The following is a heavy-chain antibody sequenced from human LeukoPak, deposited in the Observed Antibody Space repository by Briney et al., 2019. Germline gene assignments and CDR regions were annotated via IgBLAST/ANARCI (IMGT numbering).Heavy chain of an antibody. CDR3: AKGSPSIAVASYDY. CDR2: ISGSGFST. D-gene: IGHD6-19*01. CDR1: GFTFSSYG. J-gene: IGHJ4*02. Sequence: PGGSLRLSCAASGFTFSSYGMSWVRQAPGKGLEWVSGISGSGFSTYYADSVKGRFTISRDNSKNTLYLQMNSLRAEDTAVYYCAKGSPSIAVASYDYWGQGTLVTVSS. V-gene: IGHV3-23*01.